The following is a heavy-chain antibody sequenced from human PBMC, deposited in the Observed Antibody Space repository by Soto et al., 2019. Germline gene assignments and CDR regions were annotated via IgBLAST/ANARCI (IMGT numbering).Heavy chain of an antibody. D-gene: IGHD2-21*01. Sequence: EEQLLESGGGLVQPGGSLRLSCAASGFTFSNHAMTWVRQAPGKGLKWVSTIDAGGGATWYADSVKGRFTISRDNSKTTLSLQMNNLIAEDTAVYYCAKDGLRQVWYYYMDVGGKGTTVTVS. V-gene: IGHV3-23*01. CDR2: IDAGGGAT. CDR3: AKDGLRQVWYYYMDV. J-gene: IGHJ6*03. CDR1: GFTFSNHA.